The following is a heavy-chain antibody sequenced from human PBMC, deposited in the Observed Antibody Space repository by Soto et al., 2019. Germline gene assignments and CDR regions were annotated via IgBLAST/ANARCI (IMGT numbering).Heavy chain of an antibody. CDR2: IYYSGST. D-gene: IGHD3-10*01. CDR3: ARDPSASGSYFDY. J-gene: IGHJ4*02. CDR1: GGSISSGGYY. Sequence: QVQLQESGPGLVKPSQTLSLTCTVSGGSISSGGYYWSWIRQHPGKGLEWIGYIYYSGSTYYNPSLKIRVTISADTSKNQFSLKLSSVTAADTAVYYCARDPSASGSYFDYWGQGTLVTVSS. V-gene: IGHV4-31*03.